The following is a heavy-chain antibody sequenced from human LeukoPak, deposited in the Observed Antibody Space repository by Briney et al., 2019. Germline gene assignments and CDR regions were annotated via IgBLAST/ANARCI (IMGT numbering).Heavy chain of an antibody. Sequence: PGGSLRLSCAASGFTFSSYEMNWVRQAPGKGLEWVSYISKTGSTIYYADSVKGRFTISRDNSKNTLSLQMNSLRAEDTAVYYCAKDANLWFGSFDPWGQGTLVTVSS. J-gene: IGHJ5*02. CDR3: AKDANLWFGSFDP. V-gene: IGHV3-48*03. CDR2: ISKTGSTI. CDR1: GFTFSSYE. D-gene: IGHD3-10*01.